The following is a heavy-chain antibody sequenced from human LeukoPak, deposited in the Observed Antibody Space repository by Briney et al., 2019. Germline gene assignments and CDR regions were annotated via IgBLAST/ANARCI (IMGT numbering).Heavy chain of an antibody. Sequence: ASVKVSCKASGYTFTSYDINWVRQATGQGLEWMGWMNPNSGNTGYAQKFQGRVTMTRNTSISTAYMELSSLRSEDTAVYYCARGPPYYDFWSGYYHYYYGMDVWGQGTTVTVSS. D-gene: IGHD3-3*01. CDR2: MNPNSGNT. J-gene: IGHJ6*02. V-gene: IGHV1-8*01. CDR3: ARGPPYYDFWSGYYHYYYGMDV. CDR1: GYTFTSYD.